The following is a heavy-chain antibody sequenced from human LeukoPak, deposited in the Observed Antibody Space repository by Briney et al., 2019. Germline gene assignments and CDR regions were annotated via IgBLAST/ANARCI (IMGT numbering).Heavy chain of an antibody. Sequence: ASVKVSCKASGYTFTGYYMHWVRQAPGQGLEWMGWINPNSGGTNYAQKFQGWVTMTRDTSISTAYMELSRLRSDDTAVYYCAREAGSSSSQYYYYYMDVWGKGTTVTVSS. V-gene: IGHV1-2*04. CDR3: AREAGSSSSQYYYYYMDV. CDR1: GYTFTGYY. D-gene: IGHD6-6*01. J-gene: IGHJ6*03. CDR2: INPNSGGT.